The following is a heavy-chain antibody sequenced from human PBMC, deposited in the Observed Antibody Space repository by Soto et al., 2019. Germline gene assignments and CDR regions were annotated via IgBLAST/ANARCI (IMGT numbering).Heavy chain of an antibody. V-gene: IGHV3-21*01. Sequence: GGSLRLSCAASGFTFSSYSMNWVRQAPGKGLEWVSSISSSSSYIYYADSVKGRFTISRDNAKNSLYLQMNSLRAEDTAVYYCARAPWRELLSPYPDAFDIWGQGTMVTVSS. CDR1: GFTFSSYS. CDR2: ISSSSSYI. J-gene: IGHJ3*02. CDR3: ARAPWRELLSPYPDAFDI. D-gene: IGHD1-26*01.